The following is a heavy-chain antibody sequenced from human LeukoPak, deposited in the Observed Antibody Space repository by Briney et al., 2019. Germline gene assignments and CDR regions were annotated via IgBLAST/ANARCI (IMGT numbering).Heavy chain of an antibody. J-gene: IGHJ6*04. CDR1: GFTFDDYT. D-gene: IGHD3-3*01. CDR2: ISWDGGST. Sequence: VGSLRLSCAASGFTFDDYTMHWVRQAPGKGLEWVSLISWDGGSTYYADSVKGRFTISKDNSKNSLYLQMNSLRTEDTALYYCAKGFHVSYDFWSGYYPALDVWGKGTTVTVSS. V-gene: IGHV3-43*01. CDR3: AKGFHVSYDFWSGYYPALDV.